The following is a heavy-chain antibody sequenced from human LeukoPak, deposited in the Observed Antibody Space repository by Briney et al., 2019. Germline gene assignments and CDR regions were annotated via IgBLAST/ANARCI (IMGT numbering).Heavy chain of an antibody. V-gene: IGHV4-38-2*02. CDR1: GYSISSGYY. J-gene: IGHJ4*02. Sequence: SETLSLTCTVSGYSISSGYYWGWIRQPPGEGLEWIGSIYHSGNTYYNPSLKSRVTISVDTSKNQFSLRLSSVTAADTAVYYCARDTYYYGSGSYNYWGQGTLVTVSS. CDR3: ARDTYYYGSGSYNY. D-gene: IGHD3-10*01. CDR2: IYHSGNT.